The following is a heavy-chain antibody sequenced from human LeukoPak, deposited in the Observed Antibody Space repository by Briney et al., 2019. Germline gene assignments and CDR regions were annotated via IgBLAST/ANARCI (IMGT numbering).Heavy chain of an antibody. CDR2: IKSETDGGTT. Sequence: GGSLRLSCAASGFTFSNAWMSWVRQAPGKGLEWVGRIKSETDGGTTDYAAPVKGRFTISRDDSKNTLYLQMNSLKTEDTAVYYCTTAGTYYYGSGSYRWFDPWGQGTLVTVSS. CDR1: GFTFSNAW. V-gene: IGHV3-15*01. CDR3: TTAGTYYYGSGSYRWFDP. D-gene: IGHD3-10*01. J-gene: IGHJ5*02.